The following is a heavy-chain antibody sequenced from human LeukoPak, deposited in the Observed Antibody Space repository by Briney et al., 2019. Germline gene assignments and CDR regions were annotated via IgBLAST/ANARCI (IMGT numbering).Heavy chain of an antibody. CDR1: GGSISSSSYH. CDR2: MSYSGAT. CDR3: ARHCRAVLVVPVARGDYFDY. D-gene: IGHD2-2*01. J-gene: IGHJ4*02. V-gene: IGHV4-39*01. Sequence: PSETLSLTCTVSGGSISSSSYHWGWIRQSPGEGLQWITSMSYSGATYYNPSLQSRVTISVDTSKNQSSLKPYSVTAADTAVYYCARHCRAVLVVPVARGDYFDYLGQGTLVTVSS.